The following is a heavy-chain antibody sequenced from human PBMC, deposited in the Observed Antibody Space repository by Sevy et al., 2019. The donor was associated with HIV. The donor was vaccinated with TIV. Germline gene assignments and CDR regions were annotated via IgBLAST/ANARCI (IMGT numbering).Heavy chain of an antibody. CDR3: AKYGPTGGAFDI. Sequence: ASVKVSCKASGGTFSSYAISWVRQAPGQGLEWMGGLIPIFGTANYAQKFQGRVTITAVKSTSTAYMELSSLRSEDTAVYYCAKYGPTGGAFDIWGQGTMVTVSS. D-gene: IGHD4-17*01. CDR1: GGTFSSYA. CDR2: LIPIFGTA. J-gene: IGHJ3*02. V-gene: IGHV1-69*06.